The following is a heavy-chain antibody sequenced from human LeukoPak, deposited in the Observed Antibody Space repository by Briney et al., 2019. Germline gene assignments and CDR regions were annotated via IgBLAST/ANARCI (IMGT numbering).Heavy chain of an antibody. Sequence: SGGSLRLSCAASEFTFSSYNMNWVRQAPGKGLEWVSSISSSSDYIYYADSVEGRFTISRDNAKNSLYLQMKSLRAEDTAVYYCAKVAVSALRYYYMDVWGKGTTVIVSS. J-gene: IGHJ6*03. D-gene: IGHD2-21*02. CDR3: AKVAVSALRYYYMDV. CDR1: EFTFSSYN. V-gene: IGHV3-21*01. CDR2: ISSSSDYI.